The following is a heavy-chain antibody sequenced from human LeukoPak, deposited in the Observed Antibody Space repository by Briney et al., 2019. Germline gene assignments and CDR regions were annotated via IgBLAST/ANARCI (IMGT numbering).Heavy chain of an antibody. CDR3: AKSNGYGLVDI. Sequence: SETLSLTCTVSGYSISSGYYWGWIRQPPGKGLEWIGSIYHSGSTYYSPSLKSRVTISLDTSRNQFSLKLTSVTAADTAVYYCAKSNGYGLVDIWGQGTMVTVSS. J-gene: IGHJ3*02. D-gene: IGHD3-10*01. CDR1: GYSISSGYY. V-gene: IGHV4-38-2*02. CDR2: IYHSGST.